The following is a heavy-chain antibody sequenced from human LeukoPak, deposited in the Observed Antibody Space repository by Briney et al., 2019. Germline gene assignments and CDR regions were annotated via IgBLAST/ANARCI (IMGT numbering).Heavy chain of an antibody. D-gene: IGHD1-1*01. CDR1: GFIFSNYE. CDR2: ISNSGSTI. V-gene: IGHV3-48*03. CDR3: AIETGTADY. Sequence: SGGSLRLSCAASGFIFSNYEMNWVRQAPEKGLEWVSFISNSGSTIYYADSVKGRFTISRDNAKNSLYLQMNSLRAEDTAVYYCAIETGTADYWGQGIRVTVSS. J-gene: IGHJ4*02.